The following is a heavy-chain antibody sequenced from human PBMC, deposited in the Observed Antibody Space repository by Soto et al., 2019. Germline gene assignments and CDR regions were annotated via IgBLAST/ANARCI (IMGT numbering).Heavy chain of an antibody. V-gene: IGHV4-39*07. J-gene: IGHJ4*02. CDR1: GGSITSSSYS. CDR3: ARSGGRGYCSGGSCFYY. CDR2: FYYSENT. Sequence: SSETLSLTCAVSGGSITSSSYSWGWVRQPPGKGPEWIATFYYSENTHYNPSLKSRVTISVDTSKNQFSLKLSSVTAADTAVYYCARSGGRGYCSGGSCFYYWGQGTLVTVSS. D-gene: IGHD2-15*01.